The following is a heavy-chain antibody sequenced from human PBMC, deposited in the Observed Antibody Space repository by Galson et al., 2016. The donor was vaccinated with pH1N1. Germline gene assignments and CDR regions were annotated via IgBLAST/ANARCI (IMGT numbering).Heavy chain of an antibody. CDR1: GTSISSGSYY. D-gene: IGHD2-2*01. CDR3: ARDRSPARLYY. Sequence: TLSLTCTVSGTSISSGSYYWSWIRQSAGKGLEWIGHIHTSGSTNYNPSLKSRVTISVDTSKNQFSLKVSSVTAADTAVYYCARDRSPARLYYWGQGTLVTVSS. CDR2: IHTSGST. V-gene: IGHV4-61*09. J-gene: IGHJ4*02.